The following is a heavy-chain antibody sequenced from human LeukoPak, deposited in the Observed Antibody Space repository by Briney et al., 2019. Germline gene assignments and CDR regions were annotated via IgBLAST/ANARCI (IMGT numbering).Heavy chain of an antibody. CDR1: GGSIRSSGYY. J-gene: IGHJ5*02. D-gene: IGHD1-26*01. CDR3: ARHEYSGSYYGLSWFDP. V-gene: IGHV4-39*01. CDR2: ISYSGST. Sequence: SETLSLTCTVPGGSIRSSGYYWGWIRQPQGKGLEWIATISYSGSTYYNPSLKSRVTISVGTSKNQLSLKLSSLTAADTAVYYCARHEYSGSYYGLSWFDPWGQGTLVTVSS.